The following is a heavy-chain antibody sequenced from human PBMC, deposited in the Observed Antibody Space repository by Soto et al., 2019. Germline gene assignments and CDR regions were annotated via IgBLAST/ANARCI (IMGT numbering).Heavy chain of an antibody. J-gene: IGHJ4*02. CDR1: GYTFTTSG. V-gene: IGHV1-18*01. CDR3: ARLDYYRTGAFDY. Sequence: QVQLVQSGAEVQKPGASVKVSCKASGYTFTTSGISWVRQAPGQRLEWMVWITPYNGNTNYIQKLQDRVTMTTDTSTSTGYMELRSLRSDDTAVYCCARLDYYRTGAFDYWGQGTLVTVS. CDR2: ITPYNGNT. D-gene: IGHD3-22*01.